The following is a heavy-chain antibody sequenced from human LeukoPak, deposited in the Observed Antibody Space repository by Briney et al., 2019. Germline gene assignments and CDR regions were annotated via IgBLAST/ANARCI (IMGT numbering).Heavy chain of an antibody. J-gene: IGHJ3*01. CDR3: AKEGRGYDFWGGYTFDV. CDR1: GFTFSTYW. V-gene: IGHV3-23*01. D-gene: IGHD3-3*01. CDR2: ISGGGVNT. Sequence: GGSLRLSCAASGFTFSTYWMNWVRQAPGKGLEWVAAISGGGVNTYYAESVKGRFTVSRDNSENTLHLQMNSLRVDDTAVYYCAKEGRGYDFWGGYTFDVWGRGTMVTVSS.